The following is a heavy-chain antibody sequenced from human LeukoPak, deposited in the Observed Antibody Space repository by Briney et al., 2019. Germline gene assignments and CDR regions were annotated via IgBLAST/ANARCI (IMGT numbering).Heavy chain of an antibody. Sequence: SETLSLTCTVSGGSISSSSYYWGWIRQPPGKGLEWIGSIYYSGSTYYNPSLKSRVTISVDTSKNQFSPKLSSVTAADTAVYYCARDEQNGTLGELFLRLGGWGQGALVTVSS. J-gene: IGHJ4*02. CDR1: GGSISSSSYY. CDR2: IYYSGST. D-gene: IGHD3-10*01. V-gene: IGHV4-39*07. CDR3: ARDEQNGTLGELFLRLGG.